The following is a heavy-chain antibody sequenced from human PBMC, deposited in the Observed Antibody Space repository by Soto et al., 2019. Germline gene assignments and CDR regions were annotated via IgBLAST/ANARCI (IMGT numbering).Heavy chain of an antibody. J-gene: IGHJ4*02. CDR3: TRRDTSSWYQLDY. D-gene: IGHD6-13*01. CDR1: GGSISSTNW. Sequence: QVQLQESGPGLVKPSGTLSLTCAVSGGSISSTNWWTWVRQPPGKGLEWIGEIYHTGSTNYNPSLKSRVTMSVDKSMNHLSLNLSSVTAADTAVYYCTRRDTSSWYQLDYLGQGTLVTVSS. V-gene: IGHV4-4*02. CDR2: IYHTGST.